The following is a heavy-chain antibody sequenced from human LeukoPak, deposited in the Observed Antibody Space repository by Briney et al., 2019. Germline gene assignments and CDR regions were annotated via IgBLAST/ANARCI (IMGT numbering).Heavy chain of an antibody. V-gene: IGHV3-20*04. CDR3: ARGEWDLRD. J-gene: IGHJ4*02. CDR2: INWNGGST. Sequence: GGSLRLSCAASGFTFRTFGMDWVRQAPGKGLEWVSGINWNGGSTGYVDSVKGRFTISRDNAKNVLFLEMNNLRAEDTAFYYCARGEWDLRDWGQGTLVIVSS. CDR1: GFTFRTFG. D-gene: IGHD1-26*01.